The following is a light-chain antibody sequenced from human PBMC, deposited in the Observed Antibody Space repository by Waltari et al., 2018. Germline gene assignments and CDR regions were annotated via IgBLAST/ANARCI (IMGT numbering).Light chain of an antibody. J-gene: IGLJ2*01. V-gene: IGLV1-44*01. CDR1: SSNIGSNT. CDR3: AAWDDSLNGVV. CDR2: SNN. Sequence: QSVLTQPPSASGPPGQRVTISCSGSSSNIGSNTVTWYQQLPGTAPKLLIYSNNQRPSGVPDRFSGSKSGTSASLAISGLQSEDEADYYCAAWDDSLNGVVFGGGTKLTVL.